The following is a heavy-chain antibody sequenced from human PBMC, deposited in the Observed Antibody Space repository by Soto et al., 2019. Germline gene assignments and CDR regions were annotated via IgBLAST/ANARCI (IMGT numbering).Heavy chain of an antibody. CDR2: IYYSGST. J-gene: IGHJ6*03. V-gene: IGHV4-59*01. CDR1: GGSISSYY. D-gene: IGHD3-10*01. CDR3: ARRLYYSFYYMDV. Sequence: SETLSLTCTVSGGSISSYYWSWIRQPPGKGLEWIGYIYYSGSTNYNPSLKSRVTISVDTSKNQFSLKLSSVTAADTAVYYCARRLYYSFYYMDVWGKGTTVTVSS.